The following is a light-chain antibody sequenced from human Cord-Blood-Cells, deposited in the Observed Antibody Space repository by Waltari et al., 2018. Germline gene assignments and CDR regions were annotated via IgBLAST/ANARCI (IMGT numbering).Light chain of an antibody. J-gene: IGLJ3*02. Sequence: QSALTQPASVSGSPGQSITISCTGTSSYVGSYNLVSWYQQHPGKAPKLMIYEGSKRPSGVSNRFSGSKSGNTASLTISGLQPEDEADYYCCSYAGSSTWVFGGGTKLTVL. CDR1: SSYVGSYNL. CDR3: CSYAGSSTWV. CDR2: EGS. V-gene: IGLV2-23*01.